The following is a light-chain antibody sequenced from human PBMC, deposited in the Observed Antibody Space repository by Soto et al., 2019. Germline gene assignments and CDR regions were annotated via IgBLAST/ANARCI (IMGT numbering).Light chain of an antibody. CDR3: QQSYSSPPT. CDR1: QSISNH. V-gene: IGKV1-39*01. CDR2: AAS. J-gene: IGKJ1*01. Sequence: DIQMTQSHSTLSASVGDRVIITCRASQSISNHLNWYQQKPGKAPKLLIFAASSLQSGVPSRFSGSRSGPDFTLTISSLQPEDFATYYCQQSYSSPPTFGQGTKVDIK.